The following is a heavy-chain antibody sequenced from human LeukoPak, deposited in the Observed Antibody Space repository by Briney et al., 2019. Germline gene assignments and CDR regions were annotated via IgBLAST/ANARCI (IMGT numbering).Heavy chain of an antibody. D-gene: IGHD3-10*01. Sequence: ASGNVACKAAGYTFTGYYMHWVRQAPGQGLEWMGWINPNGGGTIYAQKFQGRVTMTRDTSISTVYMELSRLRSDDTAVYYCARAPPITRGPFDPWGQGTLVTVSS. CDR3: ARAPPITRGPFDP. J-gene: IGHJ5*02. CDR1: GYTFTGYY. CDR2: INPNGGGT. V-gene: IGHV1-2*02.